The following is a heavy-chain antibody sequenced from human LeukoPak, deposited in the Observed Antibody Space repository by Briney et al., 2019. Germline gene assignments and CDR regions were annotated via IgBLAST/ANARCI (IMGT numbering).Heavy chain of an antibody. Sequence: SETLSLTCTVSGGSISSYYWSWIRQPPGKGLEWIGRIYTSGSTNYNPSLKSRVTMSVDTSKNQFSLKLSSVTAADTAVYYCARVSLVRGAPDYYFNYWGQGTLVTVSS. V-gene: IGHV4-4*07. CDR2: IYTSGST. D-gene: IGHD3-10*01. CDR1: GGSISSYY. J-gene: IGHJ4*02. CDR3: ARVSLVRGAPDYYFNY.